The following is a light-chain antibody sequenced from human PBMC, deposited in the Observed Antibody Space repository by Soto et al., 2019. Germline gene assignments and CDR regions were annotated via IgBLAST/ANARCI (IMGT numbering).Light chain of an antibody. CDR1: QSVSSN. CDR3: QQYNNWLYT. Sequence: EIVMTQSPATLSVSPGERATLSCRASQSVSSNLAWYQQKPGQAPRLLIYGASTRATGNRARFSGSGSGTEFTLTISSLQSEDFAVYYFQQYNNWLYTFGQGTQLEIK. CDR2: GAS. J-gene: IGKJ2*01. V-gene: IGKV3-15*01.